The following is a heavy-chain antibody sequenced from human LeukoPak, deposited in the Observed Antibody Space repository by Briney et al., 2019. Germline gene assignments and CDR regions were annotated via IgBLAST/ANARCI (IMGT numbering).Heavy chain of an antibody. Sequence: GGSLRLSCAASGFTVSSNYMSWVRQAPGKGLEWVSVIYSGGSTYYADSVRGRFTISRDSSRNTLYLQMNSLRAGDAAVYYCAKAPVTTCRGAFCYPFDYWGLGTLVTVSS. D-gene: IGHD2-15*01. CDR2: IYSGGST. J-gene: IGHJ4*02. V-gene: IGHV3-66*01. CDR1: GFTVSSNY. CDR3: AKAPVTTCRGAFCYPFDY.